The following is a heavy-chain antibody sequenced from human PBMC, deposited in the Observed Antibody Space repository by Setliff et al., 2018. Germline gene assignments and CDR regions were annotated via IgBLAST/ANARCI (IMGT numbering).Heavy chain of an antibody. J-gene: IGHJ3*02. D-gene: IGHD2-2*01. CDR1: GGFIYDHY. CDR3: ARGRMRGSCSGPSCTYDPFDI. Sequence: SETLSLTCTVSGGFIYDHYWTWIRQPAGKGLQWIGRVYSDGETDYSPSLKSRVTISVDKSNNQFSLNLKSMTAADTAVYYCARGRMRGSCSGPSCTYDPFDIWGQGTPVTVSS. CDR2: VYSDGET. V-gene: IGHV4-4*07.